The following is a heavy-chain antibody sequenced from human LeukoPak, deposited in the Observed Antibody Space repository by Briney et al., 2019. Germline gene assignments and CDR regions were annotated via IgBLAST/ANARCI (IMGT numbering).Heavy chain of an antibody. CDR3: ARDAYGFDP. Sequence: PGGSLRLSCAASGFIFSSYGVHWVRQAPGKGLGWVAVIWYDGSYKYYADFVKGRFTTSRDNSKNTPYLQMNSLRADDTAVYYCARDAYGFDPWGQGTLVTVSS. CDR2: IWYDGSYK. J-gene: IGHJ5*02. D-gene: IGHD2-2*01. CDR1: GFIFSSYG. V-gene: IGHV3-33*08.